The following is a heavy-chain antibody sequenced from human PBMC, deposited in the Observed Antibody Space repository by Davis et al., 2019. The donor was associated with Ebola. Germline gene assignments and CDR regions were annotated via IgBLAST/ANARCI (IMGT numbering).Heavy chain of an antibody. CDR3: ASPEGDGYNNFDY. CDR2: INHSGST. CDR1: GGSFSGYY. V-gene: IGHV4-34*01. Sequence: PSETLSLTCAVYGGSFSGYYWSWIRQPPGKGLEWIGEINHSGSTNYNPSLKSRVTISVDTSKNQFSLKLSSVTAADTAVYYCASPEGDGYNNFDYWGQGTLVTVSS. D-gene: IGHD5-24*01. J-gene: IGHJ4*02.